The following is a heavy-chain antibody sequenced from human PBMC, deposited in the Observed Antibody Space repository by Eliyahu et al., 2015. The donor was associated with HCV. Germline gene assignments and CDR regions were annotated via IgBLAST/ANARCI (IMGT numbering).Heavy chain of an antibody. CDR1: GFTFXGYG. CDR2: IWYDGXNK. V-gene: IGHV3-33*01. D-gene: IGHD6-6*01. Sequence: QVQLVESGGXVVQPGXSLXLSCAASGFTFXGYGMXWVRQAPGKGLEGVAVIWYDGXNKYYADSVKGRFTISRDNSKNTLYLQMNSLRAEDTAVYYCARDQYSSSYYFDYWGQGTLVTVSS. CDR3: ARDQYSSSYYFDY. J-gene: IGHJ4*02.